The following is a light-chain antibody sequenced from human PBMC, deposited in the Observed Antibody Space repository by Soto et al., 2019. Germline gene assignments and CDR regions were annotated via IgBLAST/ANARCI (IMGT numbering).Light chain of an antibody. CDR1: SSDVGRYTY. CDR3: NSYTSTSTPYV. J-gene: IGLJ1*01. CDR2: DVY. Sequence: QSALTQPASVSGSPGQSITISCAGTSSDVGRYTYVSWYQQHPGKAPKLIIYDVYNRPSGVSNRFSGSKSGNTASLTISGLQAEDEADYYCNSYTSTSTPYVFGGGTKVTVL. V-gene: IGLV2-14*01.